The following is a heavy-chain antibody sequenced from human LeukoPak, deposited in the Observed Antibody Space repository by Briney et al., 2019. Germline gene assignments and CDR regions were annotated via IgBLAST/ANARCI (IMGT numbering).Heavy chain of an antibody. CDR2: IRYDGSNK. J-gene: IGHJ4*02. Sequence: GGSLRLSCAASGFTFSSYGMHWVRQAPGKGLEWVAFIRYDGSNKYYADSVKGRFTISRDNSKNTLYLQMNSLRAEDTAVYYCAKDSPLITMVRGVIITPLDYWGQGTLVTVSS. CDR3: AKDSPLITMVRGVIITPLDY. CDR1: GFTFSSYG. D-gene: IGHD3-10*01. V-gene: IGHV3-30*02.